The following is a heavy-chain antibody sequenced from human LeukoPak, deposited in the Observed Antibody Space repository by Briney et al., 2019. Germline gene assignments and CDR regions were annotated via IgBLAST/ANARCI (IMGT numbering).Heavy chain of an antibody. V-gene: IGHV3-74*01. CDR3: ASLTGSSLFDY. J-gene: IGHJ4*02. CDR1: GFTFSSYW. D-gene: IGHD1-20*01. CDR2: INSDGSST. Sequence: GPLRLSCAASGFTFSSYWMHWVCQAPGKGLVWVSRINSDGSSTSYADSVKGRFTISRDNAKNTLYLQMNSLRVEDTAVYYCASLTGSSLFDYWGQGTLVTVSS.